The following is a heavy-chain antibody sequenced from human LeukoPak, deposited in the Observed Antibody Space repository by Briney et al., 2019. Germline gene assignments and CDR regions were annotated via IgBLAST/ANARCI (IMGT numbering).Heavy chain of an antibody. CDR1: GFTVSSNY. V-gene: IGHV3-53*01. Sequence: GGSLRLSCAASGFTVSSNYMSWVRQAPGKGLEWVSVIYSGGSTYYADSVKGRFTISRDNSKNTLYLQMNSLRAEDTAVYYCAASSSSKQPPFDYWGQGTLVTVSS. D-gene: IGHD2-2*01. J-gene: IGHJ4*02. CDR3: AASSSSKQPPFDY. CDR2: IYSGGST.